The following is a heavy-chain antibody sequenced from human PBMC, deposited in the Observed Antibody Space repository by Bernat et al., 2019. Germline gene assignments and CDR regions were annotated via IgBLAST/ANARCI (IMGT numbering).Heavy chain of an antibody. J-gene: IGHJ4*02. V-gene: IGHV3-33*08. CDR1: GFTFSSYW. D-gene: IGHD3-3*01. CDR2: IWYDGSNK. Sequence: VQLVESGGGLVQPGGSLRLSCAASGFTFSSYWMHWVRQAPGKGLEWVAVIWYDGSNKYYADSVKGRFTISRDNSKNTLYLQMNSLRAEDTAVYYCASGPFWSGYHEYYFDYWGQGTLVTVSS. CDR3: ASGPFWSGYHEYYFDY.